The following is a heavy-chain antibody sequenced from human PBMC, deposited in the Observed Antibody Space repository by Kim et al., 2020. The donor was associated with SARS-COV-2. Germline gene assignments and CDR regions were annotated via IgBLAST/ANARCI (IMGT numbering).Heavy chain of an antibody. CDR3: ARSLAVPAAYYYYGMDV. Sequence: SETLSLTCTVSGGSISSYYWSWFRQPPGKGLEWIGYIYYSGSTNYNPSLKSRVTISVDTSKNQFSLKLSSVTAADTAVYYCARSLAVPAAYYYYGMDVWG. J-gene: IGHJ6*01. CDR1: GGSISSYY. CDR2: IYYSGST. V-gene: IGHV4-59*13. D-gene: IGHD2-2*01.